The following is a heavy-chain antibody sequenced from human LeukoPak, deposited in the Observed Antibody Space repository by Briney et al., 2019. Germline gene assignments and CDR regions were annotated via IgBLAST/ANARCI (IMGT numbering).Heavy chain of an antibody. CDR3: ARVGSTTRGAFDI. V-gene: IGHV4-39*07. CDR1: GGSISSSSYY. J-gene: IGHJ3*02. Sequence: SETLSLTCTVSGGSISSSSYYWGWIRQPPGKGLEWIGEINHSGSTNYNPSLKSRVTISVDTSKNQFSLKLSSVTAADTAVYYCARVGSTTRGAFDIWGQGTMVTVSS. D-gene: IGHD1-1*01. CDR2: INHSGST.